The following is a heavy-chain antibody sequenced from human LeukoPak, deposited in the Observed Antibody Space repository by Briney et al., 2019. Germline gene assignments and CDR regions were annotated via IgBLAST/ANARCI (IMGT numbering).Heavy chain of an antibody. D-gene: IGHD3-22*01. CDR2: ISSSSSYI. CDR3: AREDSSGYYPYYYYYMDV. V-gene: IGHV3-21*01. CDR1: GGSISSSN. Sequence: ETLSLTCAVSGGSISSSNWWSWVRQAPGKGLEWVSSISSSSSYIYYADSVKGRFTISRDNAKNSLYLQMNSLRAEDTAVYYCAREDSSGYYPYYYYYMDVWGKGTTVTVSS. J-gene: IGHJ6*03.